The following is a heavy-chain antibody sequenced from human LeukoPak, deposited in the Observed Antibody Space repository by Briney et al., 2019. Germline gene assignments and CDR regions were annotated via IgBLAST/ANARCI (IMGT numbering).Heavy chain of an antibody. D-gene: IGHD2-2*02. J-gene: IGHJ4*02. CDR3: ARWPLGYCSSTSCYSY. Sequence: GGSLRLSCAASGFTFSDYYMSWIRQAPGKGLEWVSYISSSGSTIYYADSVKGRFTISRDNAKNSLYPQMNSLRAEDTAVYYCARWPLGYCSSTSCYSYWGQGTLVTVSS. CDR2: ISSSGSTI. V-gene: IGHV3-11*01. CDR1: GFTFSDYY.